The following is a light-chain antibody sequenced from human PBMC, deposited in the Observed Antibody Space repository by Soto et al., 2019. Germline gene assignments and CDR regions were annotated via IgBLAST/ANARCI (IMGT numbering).Light chain of an antibody. CDR3: QQYYSYLYT. V-gene: IGKV1-8*01. J-gene: IGKJ2*01. Sequence: AIRMTQSPSSFSASTGDRVTITCRASQGISSYLAWYQQKPGKAPKLLIYAASTLQSGVPSRFSGSGSGTDFTLTISGLQSEDFATYYCQQYYSYLYTFGQGTKLEIK. CDR1: QGISSY. CDR2: AAS.